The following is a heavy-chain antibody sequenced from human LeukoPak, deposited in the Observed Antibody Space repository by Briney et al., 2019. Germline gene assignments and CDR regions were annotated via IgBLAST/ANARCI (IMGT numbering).Heavy chain of an antibody. CDR1: GFTFRSYD. D-gene: IGHD2-15*01. J-gene: IGHJ4*02. CDR3: AKSPAPGSRGSCYSALES. Sequence: PGGSLRLFCAASGFTFRSYDMSWARLAPGKGLEGVSGLNTDGAWIYYADSVEGRFTISRDNSENTLYLQMSSLRVEDTTIEYCAKSPAPGSRGSCYSALESWGQGTLVTVSS. V-gene: IGHV3-23*01. CDR2: LNTDGAWI.